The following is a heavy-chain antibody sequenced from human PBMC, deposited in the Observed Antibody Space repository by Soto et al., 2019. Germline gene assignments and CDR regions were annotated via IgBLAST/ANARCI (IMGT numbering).Heavy chain of an antibody. D-gene: IGHD2-2*01. CDR2: IIPIFGTA. CDR3: VRVRDRVVPAVGENYYYYGKDV. CDR1: GGTFSSYA. V-gene: IGHV1-69*13. J-gene: IGHJ6*02. Sequence: SVKVSCKASGGTFSSYAISWVRQAPGQGLEWMGGIIPIFGTANYAQKFQGRVTITADESTSTAYIELSSLRSEDTAMYYCVRVRDRVVPAVGENYYYYGKDVWGQGTTVTVSS.